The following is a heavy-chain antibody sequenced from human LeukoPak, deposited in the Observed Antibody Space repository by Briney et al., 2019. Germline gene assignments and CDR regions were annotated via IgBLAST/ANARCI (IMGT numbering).Heavy chain of an antibody. Sequence: GGSLRLSCAASGFTVSSNYMSWVRQAPGKGLEWASVIYSGGTAYYADSVRGRFTISRDNSKNTLYLQMNSLRAEDTAVYYCVRSPLYSGSYYVDYWGQGTLVPSPQ. CDR3: VRSPLYSGSYYVDY. V-gene: IGHV3-53*01. CDR2: IYSGGTA. J-gene: IGHJ4*02. D-gene: IGHD1-26*01. CDR1: GFTVSSNY.